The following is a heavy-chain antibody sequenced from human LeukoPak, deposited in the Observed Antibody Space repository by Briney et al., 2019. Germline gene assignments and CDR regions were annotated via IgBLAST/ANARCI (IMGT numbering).Heavy chain of an antibody. CDR2: VSGSGGST. Sequence: GGSLRLSCTTSGISFSNYAMSWVRQAPGKGLEWVSTVSGSGGSTYYANSVKGRFTISRDNSKNQGYLEMNSLRAEDRAEYYCAKGGQNYGVWRFDSWGQGTLVTVSS. CDR1: GISFSNYA. J-gene: IGHJ5*01. V-gene: IGHV3-23*01. CDR3: AKGGQNYGVWRFDS. D-gene: IGHD3-3*01.